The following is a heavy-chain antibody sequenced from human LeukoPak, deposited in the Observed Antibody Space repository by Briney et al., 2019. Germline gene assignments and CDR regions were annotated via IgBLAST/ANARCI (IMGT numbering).Heavy chain of an antibody. J-gene: IGHJ5*02. Sequence: ASVKVSCKASGYTFTSYGISWVRQAPGQGLEWMGWIGAYNGNTNYAQKLQGRVTMTTDTSTSTAYMELRSLRSDDTAVYYCANMYSGSPADWFDPWGQGTLVTVSS. V-gene: IGHV1-18*01. CDR3: ANMYSGSPADWFDP. CDR1: GYTFTSYG. CDR2: IGAYNGNT. D-gene: IGHD1-26*01.